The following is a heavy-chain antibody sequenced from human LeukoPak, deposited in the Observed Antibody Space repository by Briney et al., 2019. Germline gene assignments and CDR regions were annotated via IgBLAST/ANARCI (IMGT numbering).Heavy chain of an antibody. V-gene: IGHV3-7*01. D-gene: IGHD3-9*01. CDR2: IKQDGSEE. CDR3: ARDQRLGDYFDWLLSNEPFDY. CDR1: GFTFSSYA. J-gene: IGHJ4*02. Sequence: GGSLRLSCAASGFTFSSYAMNWVRQAPGKGLEWVANIKQDGSEEYYVDSVKGRFTISRDNAKNSLYLQMNSLRAEDTAVYYCARDQRLGDYFDWLLSNEPFDYWGQGTLVTVSS.